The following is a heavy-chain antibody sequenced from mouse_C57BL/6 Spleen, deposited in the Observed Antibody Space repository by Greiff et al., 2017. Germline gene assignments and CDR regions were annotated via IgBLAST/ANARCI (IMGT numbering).Heavy chain of an antibody. Sequence: VQLQQPGTELVKPGASVKLSCKASGYTFTSYWMHWVKQRPGQGLEWIGNINPSNGGTNYNEKFKSKATLTVDKSSSTAYMQLSSLTSEDSAVYYCARWGPGDYDSFAYWGQGTLVTVSA. CDR3: ARWGPGDYDSFAY. V-gene: IGHV1-53*01. CDR1: GYTFTSYW. CDR2: INPSNGGT. D-gene: IGHD2-4*01. J-gene: IGHJ3*01.